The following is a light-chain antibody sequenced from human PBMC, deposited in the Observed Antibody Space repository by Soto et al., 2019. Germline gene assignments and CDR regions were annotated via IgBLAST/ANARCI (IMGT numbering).Light chain of an antibody. CDR1: QSVSTN. CDR3: QQSNNWPLT. Sequence: EIVMTQSPATLSVSPGERATLSCRASQSVSTNLAWYQQKPGQAPSLLIYRASTRATGIPARFSGSGSGTEFTLIISRLQSEDYAVYYCQQSNNWPLTFGGGTKVDIK. V-gene: IGKV3-15*01. J-gene: IGKJ4*01. CDR2: RAS.